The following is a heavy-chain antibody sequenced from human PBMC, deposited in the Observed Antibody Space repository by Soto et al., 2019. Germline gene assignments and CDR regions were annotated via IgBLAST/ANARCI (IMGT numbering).Heavy chain of an antibody. V-gene: IGHV3-23*01. CDR2: LSGGGGFS. Sequence: EVQLLESGGGLVQPGGSLRLSCAASGFTFSSYAMNWVRQAPGKGLEWVSGLSGGGGFSYYADSVKGRFTFSRDNSNNRLYLQMISLRAENTGIYYCAKDVRLCGYCSGGSSGNAFNIWGQGPMVTGSP. D-gene: IGHD2-15*01. CDR1: GFTFSSYA. CDR3: AKDVRLCGYCSGGSSGNAFNI. J-gene: IGHJ3*02.